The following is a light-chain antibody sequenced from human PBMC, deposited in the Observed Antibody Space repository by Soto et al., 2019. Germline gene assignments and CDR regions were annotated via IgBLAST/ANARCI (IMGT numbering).Light chain of an antibody. CDR3: QQYNNWPFT. J-gene: IGKJ3*01. V-gene: IGKV3-15*01. Sequence: ELVLTQSPATLSVSQGERATLPCRASQRVSNDLAWYQQKPGQAPRLLIYAASNRATGIPAKFSGSGSGTEFTLTISSLQSEDCAVYYCQQYNNWPFTFGPGTKVDIK. CDR1: QRVSND. CDR2: AAS.